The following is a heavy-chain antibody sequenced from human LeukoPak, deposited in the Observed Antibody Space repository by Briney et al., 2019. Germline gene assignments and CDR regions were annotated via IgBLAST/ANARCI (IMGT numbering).Heavy chain of an antibody. CDR3: AKDTYYGSGSYPGY. V-gene: IGHV1-18*01. J-gene: IGHJ4*02. Sequence: ASVNVSCKASGYTFTSYGITWVRQAPGQGLEWMGWISAYNGNTNYAQKLQGRVTMTADTSTSTAYMELRSLRSDDTAVYYCAKDTYYGSGSYPGYWGQGTLVTVSS. CDR2: ISAYNGNT. CDR1: GYTFTSYG. D-gene: IGHD3-10*01.